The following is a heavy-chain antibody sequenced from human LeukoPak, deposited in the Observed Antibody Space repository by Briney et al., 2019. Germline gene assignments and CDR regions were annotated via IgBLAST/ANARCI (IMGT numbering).Heavy chain of an antibody. J-gene: IGHJ4*02. CDR3: ARTGVETGGRYFDY. Sequence: GGSLRLSCAASGFTFSSYSMNWVRQAPGKGLEWVSSISSSSSCIYYADSVKGRFTISRDNAKNSLYLQMNSLRAEDTAVYYCARTGVETGGRYFDYWGQGTLVTVSS. CDR1: GFTFSSYS. V-gene: IGHV3-21*01. D-gene: IGHD7-27*01. CDR2: ISSSSSCI.